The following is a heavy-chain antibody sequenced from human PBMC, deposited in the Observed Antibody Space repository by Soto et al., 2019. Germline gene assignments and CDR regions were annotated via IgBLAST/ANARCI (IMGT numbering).Heavy chain of an antibody. V-gene: IGHV1-2*04. CDR2: INPNSGGT. CDR3: ARSQYYYGSGSDNWFDP. D-gene: IGHD3-10*01. CDR1: GYTFTGYY. Sequence: ASVKVSCKASGYTFTGYYMHWVRQAPGQGLEWMGWINPNSGGTNYAQKFQGWVTMTRDTSISTAYMELSRLRSDDTAVYYCARSQYYYGSGSDNWFDPWGQGTLVTVSS. J-gene: IGHJ5*02.